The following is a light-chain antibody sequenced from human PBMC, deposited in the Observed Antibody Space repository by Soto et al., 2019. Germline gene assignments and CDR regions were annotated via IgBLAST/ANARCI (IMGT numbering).Light chain of an antibody. J-gene: IGLJ1*01. CDR2: DVS. CDR3: SSYTSSSTLYV. V-gene: IGLV2-14*01. Sequence: QSVLTQPASVSGSPGQPITISCTGTSSDVGGYNYVSWYQQHPGKAPKLMIYDVSNRPSGVSNRFSGSKSGNTASLPISGLQAEDEADYYCSSYTSSSTLYVFGTGTKVTVL. CDR1: SSDVGGYNY.